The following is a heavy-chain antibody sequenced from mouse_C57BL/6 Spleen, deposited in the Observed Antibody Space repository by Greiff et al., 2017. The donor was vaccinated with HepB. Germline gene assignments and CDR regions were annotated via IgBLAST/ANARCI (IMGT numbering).Heavy chain of an antibody. J-gene: IGHJ4*01. V-gene: IGHV1-4*01. CDR3: AKDSDHDFDY. Sequence: QVQLQQSGAELVRPGASVKMSCKASGYTFTSYTMHWVKQRPGQGLEWIGYINPSSGYTKYNQKFKDKATLTEDKSSSTVYMQRSSLTSEDSAVYYCAKDSDHDFDYWGQGTTVTVSS. D-gene: IGHD2-13*01. CDR1: GYTFTSYT. CDR2: INPSSGYT.